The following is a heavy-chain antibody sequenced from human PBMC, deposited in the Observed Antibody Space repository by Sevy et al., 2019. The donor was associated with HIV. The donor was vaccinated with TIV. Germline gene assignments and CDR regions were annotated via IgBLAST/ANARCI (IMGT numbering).Heavy chain of an antibody. CDR1: EFTSRAFA. CDR2: ISGSSSTI. D-gene: IGHD1-7*01. CDR3: ARDRDWNYVWYYYYGMDV. V-gene: IGHV3-48*02. J-gene: IGHJ6*02. Sequence: GGSLRLSCTVTEFTSRAFAMSWVRQTPEKGLEWVSSISGSSSTIYYADSVKGRFTISRDNAKNSLYLQMNSLRDEDTAVYYCARDRDWNYVWYYYYGMDVWGQGTTVTVSS.